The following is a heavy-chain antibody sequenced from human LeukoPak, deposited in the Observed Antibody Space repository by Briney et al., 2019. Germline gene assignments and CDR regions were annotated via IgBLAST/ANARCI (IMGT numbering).Heavy chain of an antibody. CDR3: ARDPGGFSSGYYFDN. CDR1: GFTFDDYG. CDR2: INWNGGST. D-gene: IGHD3-22*01. J-gene: IGHJ4*02. V-gene: IGHV3-20*01. Sequence: PGGSLRLSCAASGFTFDDYGMSWVRQAPGKGLEWVSGINWNGGSTGYADSVKGRFTTSRDNAKNSLYLQMNSLRAEDTALYHCARDPGGFSSGYYFDNWGQGTLVTVSS.